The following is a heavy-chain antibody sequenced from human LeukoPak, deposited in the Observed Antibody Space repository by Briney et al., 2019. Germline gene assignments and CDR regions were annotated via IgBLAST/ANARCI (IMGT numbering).Heavy chain of an antibody. CDR3: AREFDSSGYSGDDAFDI. D-gene: IGHD3-22*01. Sequence: GGSLRLSCAASGFTFSSYEMNWVRQAPGKGLEWVSYISSSGSTIYYADSVKGRFTISRGNAKNSLYLQMNSLRAEDTAVYYCAREFDSSGYSGDDAFDIWGQGTMVTVSS. V-gene: IGHV3-48*03. CDR2: ISSSGSTI. CDR1: GFTFSSYE. J-gene: IGHJ3*02.